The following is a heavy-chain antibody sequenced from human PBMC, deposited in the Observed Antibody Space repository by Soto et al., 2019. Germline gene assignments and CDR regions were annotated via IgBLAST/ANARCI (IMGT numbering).Heavy chain of an antibody. V-gene: IGHV1-8*01. CDR2: MNPNSGNT. D-gene: IGHD1-1*01. CDR1: GYTFTSYD. J-gene: IGHJ3*02. Sequence: ASVKVSCKASGYTFTSYDINWVRQATGQGLEWMGWMNPNSGNTGYAQKFQGRVTMTRNTSISTAYMELSSLRSEDTAVYYCARPVVQLSGDAFDIWGQGTMVTVSS. CDR3: ARPVVQLSGDAFDI.